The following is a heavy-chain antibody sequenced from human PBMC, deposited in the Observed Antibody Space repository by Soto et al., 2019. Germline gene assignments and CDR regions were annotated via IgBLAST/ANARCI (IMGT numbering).Heavy chain of an antibody. CDR2: ISCCGGSA. CDR1: GFNFKKFA. Sequence: EVQLLESGGGVVQPGVSLRLSCVASGFNFKKFAMAWVRQAAGEGLEWVSGISCCGGSASYADSVKGRFSIARDDSKNTLSLQLNSLRVEDTAQYYCAKADGQQWLIPHLDNWGQEDLVTVS. J-gene: IGHJ4*02. CDR3: AKADGQQWLIPHLDN. D-gene: IGHD6-19*01. V-gene: IGHV3-23*01.